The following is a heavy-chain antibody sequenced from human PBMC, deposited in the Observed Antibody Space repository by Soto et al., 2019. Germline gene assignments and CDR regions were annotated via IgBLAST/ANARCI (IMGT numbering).Heavy chain of an antibody. CDR2: ISAYTGNT. D-gene: IGHD5-18*01. V-gene: IGHV1-18*01. J-gene: IGHJ4*02. CDR3: ARGAYRIQLWHPVSLDY. CDR1: GYTFTSYG. Sequence: QVQLVQSGAEVKKPGASVKVSCKASGYTFTSYGISWVRQAPGQGLERMGRISAYTGNTNYAQKLQGRVTMTTDTSTSTAYMELRSLRSDDTAVYYCARGAYRIQLWHPVSLDYWGQGTLVTFSS.